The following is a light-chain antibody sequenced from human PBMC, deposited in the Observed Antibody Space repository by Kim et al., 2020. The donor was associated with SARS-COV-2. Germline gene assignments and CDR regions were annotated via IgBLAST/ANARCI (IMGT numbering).Light chain of an antibody. CDR1: SLRSYY. Sequence: SSELTQDPVVSVALGQTVRITCQGDSLRSYYATWYQQKPRQAPVLVIYGRNNRPSGIPDRFSGSASGDTASLYISGTQAEDEADFYCQSRDSGGKVIFGGGTKLTVL. J-gene: IGLJ2*01. V-gene: IGLV3-19*01. CDR3: QSRDSGGKVI. CDR2: GRN.